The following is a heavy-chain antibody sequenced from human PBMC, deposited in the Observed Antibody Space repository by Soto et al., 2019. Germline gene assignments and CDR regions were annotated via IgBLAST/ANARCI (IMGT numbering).Heavy chain of an antibody. V-gene: IGHV4-39*01. J-gene: IGHJ4*02. CDR1: GGSISSSSYY. Sequence: PSETLSLTCTVSGGSISSSSYYWGWIRQPPGKGLEWIGSIYYSGSTYYNPSLKSRVTISVDTSKNQFSLKLSSVTAADTAVYYCARRGGYCSSTSCYPFDYWGQGTLVTVSS. CDR3: ARRGGYCSSTSCYPFDY. CDR2: IYYSGST. D-gene: IGHD2-2*01.